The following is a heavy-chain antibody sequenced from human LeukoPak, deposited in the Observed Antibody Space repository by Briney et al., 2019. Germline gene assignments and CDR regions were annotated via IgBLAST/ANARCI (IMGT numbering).Heavy chain of an antibody. D-gene: IGHD6-13*01. J-gene: IGHJ4*02. CDR2: TYYRSKWYN. CDR3: ARGSSSSSWYFDY. Sequence: SQTLSLTCAISGESVSSNSATWTWIRQSPSRGLEWLGRTYYRSKWYNDYAVSVKSRITINPDTSKNQFSLQLNSVTPEDTAVYYCARGSSSSSWYFDYWGQGTLVTVSS. V-gene: IGHV6-1*01. CDR1: GESVSSNSAT.